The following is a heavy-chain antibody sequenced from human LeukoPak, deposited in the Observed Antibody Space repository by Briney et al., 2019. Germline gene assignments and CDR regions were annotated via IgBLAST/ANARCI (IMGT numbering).Heavy chain of an antibody. J-gene: IGHJ4*02. CDR2: IYYSGST. Sequence: SETLSLTCTGSGGSISSYYWSWIRQPPGKGLEWIGYIYYSGSTNYNPSLKSRVTISVDTSKNQFSLKLSSVTAADTAVYYCARVRDDFWSGPSAYFDYWGQGTLVTVSS. CDR1: GGSISSYY. V-gene: IGHV4-59*01. D-gene: IGHD3-3*01. CDR3: ARVRDDFWSGPSAYFDY.